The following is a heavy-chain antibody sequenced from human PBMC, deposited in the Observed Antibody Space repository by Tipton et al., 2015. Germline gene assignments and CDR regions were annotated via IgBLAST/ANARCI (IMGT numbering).Heavy chain of an antibody. CDR3: ASLLYLSWFDP. CDR2: VYYSGST. J-gene: IGHJ5*02. Sequence: TLSLTCTVSGASVTSGGYYWTWIRHHPGRGLECIGYVYYSGSTHYNPSLKSRLSISVDTSKNQFSLRLSSVTAADTAVYYCASLLYLSWFDPWGQGTLVTVSS. V-gene: IGHV4-31*03. CDR1: GASVTSGGYY. D-gene: IGHD2/OR15-2a*01.